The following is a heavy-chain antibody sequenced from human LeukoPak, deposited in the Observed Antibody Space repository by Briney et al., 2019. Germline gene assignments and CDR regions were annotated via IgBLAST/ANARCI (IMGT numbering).Heavy chain of an antibody. CDR1: GYTFTSYY. J-gene: IGHJ4*02. CDR3: ARGRVTMVRGVITKYYFDY. CDR2: INPSGGST. V-gene: IGHV1-46*01. D-gene: IGHD3-10*01. Sequence: ASVKVSCKASGYTFTSYYMHWVRQAPGQGLEWMGIINPSGGSTSYAQKFQGRVTMTRDTSTSTVYMELSSLRSEDTAVYYCARGRVTMVRGVITKYYFDYWGQGTLVTVSS.